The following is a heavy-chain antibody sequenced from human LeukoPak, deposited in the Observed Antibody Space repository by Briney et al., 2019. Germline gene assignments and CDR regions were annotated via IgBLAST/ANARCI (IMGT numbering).Heavy chain of an antibody. CDR1: GFTVSTYG. V-gene: IGHV3-33*01. J-gene: IGHJ4*02. D-gene: IGHD6-25*01. CDR3: ARDGGSGVDY. Sequence: GGSLRLSCVASGFTVSTYGTPWVRQAPGKGLEWVGVIWYDGSKKFYGESVKGRFTISRDTSENTLYLQMNSLRVEDTAVYYCARDGGSGVDYWGQGTLVTVSS. CDR2: IWYDGSKK.